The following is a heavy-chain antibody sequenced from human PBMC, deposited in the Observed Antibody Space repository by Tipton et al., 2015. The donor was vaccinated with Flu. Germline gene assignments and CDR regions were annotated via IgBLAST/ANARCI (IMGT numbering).Heavy chain of an antibody. V-gene: IGHV3-9*01. J-gene: IGHJ1*01. Sequence: LSLTCAASGFTFDDYAMHWVRQVPGKGLEWVSGISWNSGSLGYADSVKGRFTISRDNAKDSLYLQMNSLRTEDTALYYCVRDRATGGSYPKYFQHWGQGTLVTVSS. CDR2: ISWNSGSL. D-gene: IGHD1-26*01. CDR1: GFTFDDYA. CDR3: VRDRATGGSYPKYFQH.